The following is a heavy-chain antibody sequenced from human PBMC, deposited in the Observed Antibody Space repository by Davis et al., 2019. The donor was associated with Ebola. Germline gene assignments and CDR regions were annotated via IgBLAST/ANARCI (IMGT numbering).Heavy chain of an antibody. V-gene: IGHV3-7*01. CDR2: IKQDGSEK. CDR1: GFTFSSYG. J-gene: IGHJ6*02. D-gene: IGHD1-7*01. CDR3: AKDKLRFERYYGMDV. Sequence: GGSLRLSCAASGFTFSSYGMHWVRQAPGKGLEWVANIKQDGSEKYYVDSVKGRFTISRDNAKNSLYLQMNSLRAEDTAVYYCAKDKLRFERYYGMDVWGQGTTVTVSS.